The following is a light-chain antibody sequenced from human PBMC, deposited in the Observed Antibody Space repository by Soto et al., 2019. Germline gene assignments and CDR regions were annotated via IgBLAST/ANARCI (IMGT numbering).Light chain of an antibody. V-gene: IGLV2-14*01. CDR1: SSDVGGYNY. CDR3: SSYTCSSTFYV. Sequence: QSALTQPASVSGSPGQSITISCTGTSSDVGGYNYVSWYQQHPGKAPKLMIYDVSNRPSGVSNRFSGSKSGNTASLTISGLQAEDEADYYCSSYTCSSTFYVFGTGTQLTVL. J-gene: IGLJ1*01. CDR2: DVS.